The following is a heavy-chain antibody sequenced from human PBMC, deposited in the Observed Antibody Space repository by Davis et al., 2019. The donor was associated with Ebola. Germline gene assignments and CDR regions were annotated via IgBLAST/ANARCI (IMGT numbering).Heavy chain of an antibody. D-gene: IGHD3-16*02. CDR2: INPNSGGT. Sequence: AASVKVSCKASGYTFTDYYIHWVRQAPGQGLEWMGWINPNSGGTNYAQKFQGRVTMTRDTSISTAYMELSRLRSDDTAVYYCARDNNYDYVWGSYRPNNWFDPWGQGTLVTVSS. J-gene: IGHJ5*02. CDR3: ARDNNYDYVWGSYRPNNWFDP. V-gene: IGHV1-2*02. CDR1: GYTFTDYY.